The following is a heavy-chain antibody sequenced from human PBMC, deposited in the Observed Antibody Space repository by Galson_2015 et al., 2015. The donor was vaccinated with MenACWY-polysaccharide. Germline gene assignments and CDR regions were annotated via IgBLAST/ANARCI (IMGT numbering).Heavy chain of an antibody. CDR1: GGTFGCES. Sequence: SVKVSCKAPGGTFGCESISWLRQAPGEGLEWAGRIVTSYGITSYAQKLEGRVAISADKSTATAYMEVRNLRSEDTATYCCARDHPDYNYFDYWGQGTLLIVSS. D-gene: IGHD5-24*01. CDR2: IVTSYGIT. CDR3: ARDHPDYNYFDY. J-gene: IGHJ4*02. V-gene: IGHV1-69*04.